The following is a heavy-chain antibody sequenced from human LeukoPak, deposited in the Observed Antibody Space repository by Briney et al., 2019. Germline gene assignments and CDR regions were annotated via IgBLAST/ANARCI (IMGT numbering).Heavy chain of an antibody. V-gene: IGHV3-15*07. J-gene: IGHJ4*02. CDR1: GFIFINAW. CDR3: AKGWQMATIMTYFDY. Sequence: GGSLRLSCAASGFIFINAWMNWVRQAPGKGLEWVGHIKSKTDGGATDYAAPVKGRFTISRDNSKNTLYLQMNSLRAEDTAVYYCAKGWQMATIMTYFDYWGQGTLVTVSS. D-gene: IGHD5-24*01. CDR2: IKSKTDGGAT.